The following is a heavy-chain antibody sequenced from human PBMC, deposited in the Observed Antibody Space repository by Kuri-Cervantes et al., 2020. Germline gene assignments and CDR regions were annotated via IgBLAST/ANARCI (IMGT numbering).Heavy chain of an antibody. CDR3: ATSLRFSPYYMDV. CDR2: IYYSGST. Sequence: SETLSLTCTVSGGSISSTNYSWGWIRQPPGKGLEWIGYIYYSGSTYYNPSLKSRVTISVDTSKNQFSLKLSSVTAADTAVYYCATSLRFSPYYMDVWGKGTTVTVSS. D-gene: IGHD3-3*01. V-gene: IGHV4-30-4*08. CDR1: GGSISSTNYS. J-gene: IGHJ6*03.